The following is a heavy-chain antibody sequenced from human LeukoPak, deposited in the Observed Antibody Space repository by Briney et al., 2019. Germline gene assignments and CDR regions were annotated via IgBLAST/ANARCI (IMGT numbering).Heavy chain of an antibody. V-gene: IGHV5-51*01. CDR2: IFPGDSDT. CDR1: GYTFTNYW. CDR3: ARRYYYGSGSYTFDY. Sequence: GESLKISCKASGYTFTNYWIGWVRQMPGKGLEWMGIIFPGDSDTRYSPSFQGQVTISVDKSISTAYLQWSSLKASDTAMYYCARRYYYGSGSYTFDYWGQGTLVTVSS. J-gene: IGHJ4*02. D-gene: IGHD3-10*01.